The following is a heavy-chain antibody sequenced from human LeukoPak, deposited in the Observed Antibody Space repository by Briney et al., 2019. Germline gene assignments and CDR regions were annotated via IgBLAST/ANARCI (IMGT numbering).Heavy chain of an antibody. CDR2: FDPEDGET. CDR1: GYTLTELS. V-gene: IGHV1-24*01. J-gene: IGHJ4*02. D-gene: IGHD1-1*01. Sequence: ASVKVSCKVSGYTLTELSMHWVRQAPGKGLEWMGGFDPEDGETIYAQKFQGRVTMTEDTSTDTAYMELSSLRSEDTAVYYCARDPRTGTTAASQAMNRWVDYWGQGTLVTVSS. CDR3: ARDPRTGTTAASQAMNRWVDY.